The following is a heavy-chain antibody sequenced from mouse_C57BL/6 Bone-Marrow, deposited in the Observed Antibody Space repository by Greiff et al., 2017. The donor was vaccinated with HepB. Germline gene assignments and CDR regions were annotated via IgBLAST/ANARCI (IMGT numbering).Heavy chain of an antibody. CDR1: GFTFSNYW. V-gene: IGHV6-3*01. CDR3: TMWLLFYYAMDY. D-gene: IGHD2-3*01. J-gene: IGHJ4*01. CDR2: IRLKSDNYAT. Sequence: EVKVVESGGGLVQPGGSMKLSCVASGFTFSNYWMNWVRQSPEKGLEWVAQIRLKSDNYATHYAESVKGRFTISRDDSKSSVYLQMNNLRAEDTGIYYCTMWLLFYYAMDYWGQGTSVTVSS.